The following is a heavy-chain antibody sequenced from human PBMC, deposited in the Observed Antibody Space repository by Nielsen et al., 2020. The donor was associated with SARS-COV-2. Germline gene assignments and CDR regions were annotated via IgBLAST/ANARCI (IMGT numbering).Heavy chain of an antibody. Sequence: ASVKVSCKASGYTFTSYAMHWVRQAPGKRLEWMGWINAGNGNTKYSQKFQGRGTITRDTSASTAYMELSSLRSEDTAVYYCATERSIAAAGTLDYWGQGTLVTVSS. CDR3: ATERSIAAAGTLDY. J-gene: IGHJ4*02. D-gene: IGHD6-13*01. CDR1: GYTFTSYA. CDR2: INAGNGNT. V-gene: IGHV1-3*01.